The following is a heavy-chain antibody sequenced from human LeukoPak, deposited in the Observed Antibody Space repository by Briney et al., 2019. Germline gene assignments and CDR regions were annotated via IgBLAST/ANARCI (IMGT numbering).Heavy chain of an antibody. CDR2: INHSGST. V-gene: IGHV4-34*01. Sequence: SETLSLTCAVYDGSFNVYYWSWIRQPPGKGLEWIGEINHSGSTNYNPSLKSRGTISVDTSKSQFSLKLSSVTAADTAVYYCARGTNKGAFDIWGQGTMVTVS. D-gene: IGHD1-14*01. CDR1: DGSFNVYY. CDR3: ARGTNKGAFDI. J-gene: IGHJ3*02.